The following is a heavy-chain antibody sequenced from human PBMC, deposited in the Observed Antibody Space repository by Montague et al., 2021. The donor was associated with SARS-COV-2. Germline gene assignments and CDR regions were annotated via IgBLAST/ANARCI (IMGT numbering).Heavy chain of an antibody. CDR2: IYYSGST. CDR3: ARENIVLQGFMNDIDV. Sequence: SETLSLTCTVSGGSISSSNYYWGWIRQPPGKGLEWIGNIYYSGSTYYNLSLKSRVTISIDTSKNQFSLKLGSVTAADTAVYYCARENIVLQGFMNDIDVWGQGTTVTVSS. CDR1: GGSISSSNYY. J-gene: IGHJ6*02. D-gene: IGHD1-1*01. V-gene: IGHV4-39*02.